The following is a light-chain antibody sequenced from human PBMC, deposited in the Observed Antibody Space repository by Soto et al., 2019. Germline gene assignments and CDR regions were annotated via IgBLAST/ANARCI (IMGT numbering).Light chain of an antibody. CDR2: DAS. Sequence: EIVLTQSPGTLSLSPGERATLSCRASQSISSFYLAWYQQTPGQAPRLLIYDASRRAAGITDRFSGGGYGNDFTRTISRLEPEDVGVYFCQQYGGSTRTFGQGTKVEI. CDR1: QSISSFY. J-gene: IGKJ1*01. V-gene: IGKV3-20*01. CDR3: QQYGGSTRT.